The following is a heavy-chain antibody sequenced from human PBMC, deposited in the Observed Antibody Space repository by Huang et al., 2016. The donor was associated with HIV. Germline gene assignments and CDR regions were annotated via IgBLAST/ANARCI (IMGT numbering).Heavy chain of an antibody. J-gene: IGHJ4*02. Sequence: EVHLLESGGGLVQPGGSLRLSCAASGFSFISSAMSWVRKGPGRGLGWVSTVSNSASSRHYSDSVRGRFTISRDNSKDTLYLQMNSLRAEDTALYYCAKDLVTYDSSGSVWGQGTLVTVSS. V-gene: IGHV3-23*01. CDR2: VSNSASSR. CDR1: GFSFISSA. D-gene: IGHD3-22*01. CDR3: AKDLVTYDSSGSV.